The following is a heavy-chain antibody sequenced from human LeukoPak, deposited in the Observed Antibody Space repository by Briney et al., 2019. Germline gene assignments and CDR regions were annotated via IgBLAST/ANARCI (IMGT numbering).Heavy chain of an antibody. V-gene: IGHV3-23*01. Sequence: GGSLRLSCAASGFTFASYVMSWVRQAPGKGLEWVSAISGSGGNTYYADSVKGRFTISRDNSKNTLYVQMNSLRAEDTAVYYCAKGHYYGSGSLDYWGQGTLVTVSS. CDR3: AKGHYYGSGSLDY. CDR1: GFTFASYV. J-gene: IGHJ4*02. D-gene: IGHD3-10*01. CDR2: ISGSGGNT.